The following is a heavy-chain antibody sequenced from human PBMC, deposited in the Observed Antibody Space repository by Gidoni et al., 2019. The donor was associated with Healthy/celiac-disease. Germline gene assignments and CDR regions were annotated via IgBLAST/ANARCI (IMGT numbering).Heavy chain of an antibody. CDR1: GFSLSNATMG. Sequence: QVTLQESGPVLVKPTETLTLTCTVSGFSLSNATMGVSWIRQPPGKALEWLAHIFSNDEKSYSTSLKSRLTISKDTSKSQVVLTMTNMDPVDTATYYCARIPNDYYDSSGYYFDYWGQGTLVTVSS. V-gene: IGHV2-26*01. CDR3: ARIPNDYYDSSGYYFDY. CDR2: IFSNDEK. D-gene: IGHD3-22*01. J-gene: IGHJ4*02.